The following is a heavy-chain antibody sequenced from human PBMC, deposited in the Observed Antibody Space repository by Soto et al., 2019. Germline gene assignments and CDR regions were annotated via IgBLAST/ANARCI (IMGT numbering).Heavy chain of an antibody. CDR2: ISYDGSNK. CDR1: GFTFSSYG. CDR3: AKDRAYCSSTSCYTYYYYGMDV. V-gene: IGHV3-30*18. Sequence: QVQLVESGGGVVQPGRSLRLSCAASGFTFSSYGMHWVRQAPGKGLEWVAVISYDGSNKYYADSVKGRFTISRDNSKNTLYLQMNSLRAEDKAVYYCAKDRAYCSSTSCYTYYYYGMDVWGQGTTVTVSS. J-gene: IGHJ6*02. D-gene: IGHD2-2*02.